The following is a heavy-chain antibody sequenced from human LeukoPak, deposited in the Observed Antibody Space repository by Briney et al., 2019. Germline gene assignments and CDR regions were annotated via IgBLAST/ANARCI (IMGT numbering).Heavy chain of an antibody. CDR1: GFTFTSYT. J-gene: IGHJ5*02. CDR3: ASGYGDA. V-gene: IGHV3-48*01. D-gene: IGHD4-17*01. Sequence: GGSLRLSCAASGFTFTSYTMAWVRQAPGKGLEWVSYITNSSSTIYYADSVKGRFTVSRDNAKNSLYLQMNSLRAEDTAVYHCASGYGDAWGQGTLVTVSS. CDR2: ITNSSSTI.